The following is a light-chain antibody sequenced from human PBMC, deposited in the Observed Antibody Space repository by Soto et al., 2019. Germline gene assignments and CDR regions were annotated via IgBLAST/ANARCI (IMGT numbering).Light chain of an antibody. CDR2: DAS. CDR3: QQYNSYRT. Sequence: DIQMTQSPSTLSGSVGDRGTITCRARQSISIWLAWYQQKPGKAPKLLIYDASILESGVPSRFSGSGSGTEFTLTIRSLQPDDFATYYCQQYNSYRTFGQGTKVDIK. J-gene: IGKJ1*01. V-gene: IGKV1-5*01. CDR1: QSISIW.